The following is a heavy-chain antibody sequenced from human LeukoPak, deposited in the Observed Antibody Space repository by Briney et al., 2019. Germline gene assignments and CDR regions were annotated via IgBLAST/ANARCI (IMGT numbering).Heavy chain of an antibody. Sequence: PGGSLRLSCAASGFTFSTSEMNWVRQAPGKGLAWISYISSRGRTIFYADSVKGRFIISRDNAKNSLYLQMYSLRAEDTAVYYCARDSGGHNYALDGFDIWGQGTMVTVSS. CDR1: GFTFSTSE. J-gene: IGHJ3*02. CDR3: ARDSGGHNYALDGFDI. D-gene: IGHD5-24*01. V-gene: IGHV3-48*03. CDR2: ISSRGRTI.